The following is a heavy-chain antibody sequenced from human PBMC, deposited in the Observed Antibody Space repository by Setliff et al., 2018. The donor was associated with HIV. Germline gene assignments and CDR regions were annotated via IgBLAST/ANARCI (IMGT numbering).Heavy chain of an antibody. D-gene: IGHD1-7*01. CDR2: IYTNGST. V-gene: IGHV4-4*08. CDR3: ARGDGTKYYYYYMDV. Sequence: SETLSLTCTVSGGSISSYFWSWIRQPPGEGLEWIGYIYTNGSTNYNPSLKSRVTISVDTSKNQFSLKLNSVTAADTAVYYCARGDGTKYYYYYMDVWGKGTTVTVSS. J-gene: IGHJ6*03. CDR1: GGSISSYF.